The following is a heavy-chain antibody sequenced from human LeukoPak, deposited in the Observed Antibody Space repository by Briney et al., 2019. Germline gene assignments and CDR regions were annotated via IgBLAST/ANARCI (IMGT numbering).Heavy chain of an antibody. CDR1: GRSFSGNY. CDR2: INHSGST. J-gene: IGHJ4*02. CDR3: ARGEDGTGDYRPTYFDS. Sequence: KPSETLSLTCAVYGRSFSGNYWRWIRQPPGRGLECIAEINHSGSTNYNPSLKSRVTISVDTSKKQFSLKLSSVTAADTAVYYCARGEDGTGDYRPTYFDSWGQGTLVTVSS. V-gene: IGHV4-34*01. D-gene: IGHD4-17*01.